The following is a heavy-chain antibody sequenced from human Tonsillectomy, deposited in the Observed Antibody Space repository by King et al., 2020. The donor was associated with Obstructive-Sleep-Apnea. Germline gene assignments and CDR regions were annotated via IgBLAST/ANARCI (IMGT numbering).Heavy chain of an antibody. D-gene: IGHD5-18*01. Sequence: VQLVESGGGVVQPGRSLRLSCAASGFTFSSYGMHWVRQAPGKGLEWVAVISYDGSNKYYADSVKGRFTSSRDNSKNTLYLQMNSLRAEDTAVYYCAKDFQEDTAPWLYGMDVWGQGTTVTVSS. CDR1: GFTFSSYG. J-gene: IGHJ6*02. CDR2: ISYDGSNK. V-gene: IGHV3-30*18. CDR3: AKDFQEDTAPWLYGMDV.